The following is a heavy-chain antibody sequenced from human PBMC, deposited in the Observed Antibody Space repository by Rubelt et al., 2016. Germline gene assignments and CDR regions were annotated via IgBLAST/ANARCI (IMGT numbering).Heavy chain of an antibody. CDR3: ARVISGVEYSSSWHFDY. CDR1: GYTFTSYG. V-gene: IGHV1-18*01. Sequence: QVQLVQSGAEVKKPGASVKVSCKASGYTFTSYGISWVRQAPGQGLEWMGWISAYNGNTNYAQKRQGRVTRTTDTSTSTGYMELSSLRSDDTAVYYCARVISGVEYSSSWHFDYWGQGTLVTVSS. D-gene: IGHD6-13*01. CDR2: ISAYNGNT. J-gene: IGHJ4*02.